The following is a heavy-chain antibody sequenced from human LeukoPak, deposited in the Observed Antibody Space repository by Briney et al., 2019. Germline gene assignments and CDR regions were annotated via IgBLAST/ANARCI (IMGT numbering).Heavy chain of an antibody. CDR1: EFTFRSYP. J-gene: IGHJ5*02. CDR3: ARGAFSRQGFDP. D-gene: IGHD6-13*01. Sequence: GGSLRLSCAASEFTFRSYPLHWVRQAPGKGLEWVAVISYDGSNIYYADSTKGRFTISRDNSKNTLYLQINSLRAEDTAVYFCARGAFSRQGFDPWGQGTLVNVSS. V-gene: IGHV3-30*04. CDR2: ISYDGSNI.